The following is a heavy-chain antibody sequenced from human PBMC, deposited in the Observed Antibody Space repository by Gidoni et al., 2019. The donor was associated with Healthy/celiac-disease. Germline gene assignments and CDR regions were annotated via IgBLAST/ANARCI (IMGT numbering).Heavy chain of an antibody. CDR1: GVALSTSGLC. CDR3: ARGIDRYAFDI. Sequence: QVTLRESGHAPVKPTQTLKLTCTVSGVALSTSGLCVSWIRQPPGKALEWLALIDWDDDKYYSTSLKTRLTISKDTSKNQVVLTMTNMDPVDTATYYCARGIDRYAFDIWGQGTMVTVSS. D-gene: IGHD1-26*01. J-gene: IGHJ3*02. CDR2: IDWDDDK. V-gene: IGHV2-70*01.